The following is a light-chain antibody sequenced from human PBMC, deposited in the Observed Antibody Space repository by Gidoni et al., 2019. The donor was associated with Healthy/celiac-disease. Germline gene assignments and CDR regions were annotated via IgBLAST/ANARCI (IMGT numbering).Light chain of an antibody. CDR3: YSAAGRV. CDR1: VLAKKY. J-gene: IGLJ3*02. CDR2: KDS. Sequence: SYELTQPSSVSVSPGQTARITCSGDVLAKKYARWFQQKPSQAPVLVIYKDSERPSGIPERFSGSSSGTTVTLTISGAQVEDEADYYCYSAAGRVFGGGTKLTVL. V-gene: IGLV3-27*01.